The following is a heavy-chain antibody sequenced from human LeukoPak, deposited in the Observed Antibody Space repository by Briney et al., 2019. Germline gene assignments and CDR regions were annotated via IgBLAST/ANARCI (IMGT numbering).Heavy chain of an antibody. CDR1: GFTFSSYW. J-gene: IGHJ4*02. CDR2: IKQDGSEK. V-gene: IGHV3-7*03. CDR3: AKSNLGKGSDFDY. D-gene: IGHD3-16*01. Sequence: GGSLRLSCAASGFTFSSYWMSWVRQAPGKGLEWVANIKQDGSEKYYVDSVKGRFTISRDNSKNTLYLQMNSLRAEDTAVYYCAKSNLGKGSDFDYWGQGTLVTVSS.